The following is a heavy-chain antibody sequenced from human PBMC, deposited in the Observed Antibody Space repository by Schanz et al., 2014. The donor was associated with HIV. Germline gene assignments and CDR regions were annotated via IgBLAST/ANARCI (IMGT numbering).Heavy chain of an antibody. J-gene: IGHJ4*02. Sequence: LQLVESGGGLVQPGESLTLSCAASGFPFGGQWMSWVRQVPGKGREWGPFKSYDGSNKYYADSVKGRFTISRDNSKNTLYLQMNSLRAEDTAMYYCAKDQGDVTGTPFDYWGQGTLVTVSS. D-gene: IGHD1-20*01. CDR1: GFPFGGQW. CDR3: AKDQGDVTGTPFDY. V-gene: IGHV3-30*18. CDR2: KSYDGSNK.